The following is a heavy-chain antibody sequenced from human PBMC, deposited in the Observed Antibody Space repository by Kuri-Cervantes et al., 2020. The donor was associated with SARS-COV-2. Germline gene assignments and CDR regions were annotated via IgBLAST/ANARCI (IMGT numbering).Heavy chain of an antibody. CDR3: ASTVAFWSGYYDY. D-gene: IGHD3-3*01. V-gene: IGHV5-10-1*01. CDR2: IDPSDSYT. J-gene: IGHJ4*02. CDR1: GYSFTSYW. Sequence: KVSCKGSGYSFTSYWISWVRQMPGKGLEWMGRIDPSDSYTNYSPSFQSHVTISADKSISTAYLQWSSLKASDTAMYYCASTVAFWSGYYDYWGQGTLVTVSS.